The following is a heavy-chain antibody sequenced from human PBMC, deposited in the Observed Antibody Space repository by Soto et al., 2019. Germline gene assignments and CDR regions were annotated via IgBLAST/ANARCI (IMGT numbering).Heavy chain of an antibody. CDR1: GGSFSGYY. CDR2: INHSGST. J-gene: IGHJ4*02. CDR3: ARGRWLQSAPFDY. V-gene: IGHV4-34*01. D-gene: IGHD5-12*01. Sequence: NPSETLSLTCAVYGGSFSGYYWSWIRQPPGKGLEWIGEINHSGSTNYNPSLKSRVTMSVDTSKNQFSLKLSSVTAADTAVYYCARGRWLQSAPFDYWGQGTLVTVSS.